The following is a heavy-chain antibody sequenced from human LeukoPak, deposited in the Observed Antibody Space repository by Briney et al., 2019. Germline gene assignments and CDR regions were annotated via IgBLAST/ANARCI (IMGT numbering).Heavy chain of an antibody. V-gene: IGHV1-2*02. CDR2: INPNSGVT. J-gene: IGHJ4*02. D-gene: IGHD3-10*01. Sequence: GASVKVSCKASGYTFTGYYMHWVRQAPGQGLEWMGWINPNSGVTNYAQKFQGRVTMTRDTSISTAYMELSRLTSDDTAVYYCPRDRGRPTPTDYWGQGTLVTVSS. CDR3: PRDRGRPTPTDY. CDR1: GYTFTGYY.